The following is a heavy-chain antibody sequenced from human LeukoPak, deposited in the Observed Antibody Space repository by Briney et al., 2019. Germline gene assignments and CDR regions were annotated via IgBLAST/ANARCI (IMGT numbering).Heavy chain of an antibody. CDR2: IHSGGNT. V-gene: IGHV3-53*04. J-gene: IGHJ5*02. CDR1: GFTVSSSP. CDR3: VRLMGRGWFDP. D-gene: IGHD2-8*01. Sequence: GGSLRLSCAASGFTVSSSPINWVRQAPGRGLEWVSVIHSGGNTFYADSVKGRFTISRHNSENTLYLQMNSLSADDTAVYYCVRLMGRGWFDPWGQGTLVTVFS.